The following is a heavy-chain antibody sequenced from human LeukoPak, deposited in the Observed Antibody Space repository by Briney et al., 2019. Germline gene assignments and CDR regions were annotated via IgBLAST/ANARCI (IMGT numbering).Heavy chain of an antibody. CDR1: GGTFSSYA. CDR3: AREERILGYCSGGSCYPVNLVDY. D-gene: IGHD2-15*01. Sequence: ASVKVSCKASGGTFSSYAISWVRQAPGQGLEWMGWINPNSGGTNYAQKFQGRVTMTRDTSISTAYMELSRLRSDDTAVYYCAREERILGYCSGGSCYPVNLVDYWGQGTLVTVSS. CDR2: INPNSGGT. J-gene: IGHJ4*02. V-gene: IGHV1-2*02.